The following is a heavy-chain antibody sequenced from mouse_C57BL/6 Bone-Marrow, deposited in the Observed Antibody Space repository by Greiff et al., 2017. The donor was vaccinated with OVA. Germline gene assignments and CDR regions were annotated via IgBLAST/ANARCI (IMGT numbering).Heavy chain of an antibody. CDR1: GFNIKDYY. J-gene: IGHJ4*01. CDR2: IDPEDGVT. Sequence: VQLQQSGAELVKPGASVKLSCTASGFNIKDYYMHWVKQRTEQGLEWIGRIDPEDGVTKYAPKFQGKATIPADTSSNTAYLQLSSLTSGDTAVYYCARRRRAMDYWGQGTSVTVSS. CDR3: ARRRRAMDY. V-gene: IGHV14-2*01.